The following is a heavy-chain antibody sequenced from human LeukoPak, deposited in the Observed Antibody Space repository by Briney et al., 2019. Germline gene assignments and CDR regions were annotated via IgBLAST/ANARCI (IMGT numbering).Heavy chain of an antibody. Sequence: PGGSLRLSCAASGFTFSDYYMSWIRQAPGEGLEWVSYISSSSSHTNYGDSVKGRFTISRDNAKNSLYLQMNSLRAEDTAVYYCARGRSWFDYWGQGTLVTVSS. D-gene: IGHD6-13*01. V-gene: IGHV3-11*05. CDR1: GFTFSDYY. CDR3: ARGRSWFDY. CDR2: ISSSSSHT. J-gene: IGHJ4*02.